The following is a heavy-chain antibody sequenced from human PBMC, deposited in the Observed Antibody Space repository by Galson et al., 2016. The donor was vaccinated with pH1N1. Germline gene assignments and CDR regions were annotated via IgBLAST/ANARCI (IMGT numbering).Heavy chain of an antibody. CDR3: ARRGSSTSHYYYGMDV. V-gene: IGHV1-2*02. D-gene: IGHD2-2*01. Sequence: SVKVSCKASGYTFTGYYMHWVRQAPGQGLEWMGWINPNSGGTKYAQKCQGRVTMTRDTPISTAYMELSRLRSDDTAVYCCARRGSSTSHYYYGMDVWGQGTTVTVSS. J-gene: IGHJ6*02. CDR2: INPNSGGT. CDR1: GYTFTGYY.